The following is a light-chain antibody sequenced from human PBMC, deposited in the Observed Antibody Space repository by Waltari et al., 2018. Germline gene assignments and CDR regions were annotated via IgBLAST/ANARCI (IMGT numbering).Light chain of an antibody. J-gene: IGKJ4*01. CDR2: GTS. CDR1: QSVSTIS. V-gene: IGKV3-20*01. CDR3: QQYDGIVVT. Sequence: EIVLTQSPGTLSLSPGERATLSCRASQSVSTISLTWYQQKPGQAPRLLIYGTSSGSGTDFTLTISRLQPEDFAIYYCQQYDGIVVTFGGGTKVEI.